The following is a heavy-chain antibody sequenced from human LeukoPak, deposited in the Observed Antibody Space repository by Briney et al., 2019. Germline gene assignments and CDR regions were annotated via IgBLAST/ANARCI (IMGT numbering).Heavy chain of an antibody. J-gene: IGHJ6*02. D-gene: IGHD2-8*01. CDR1: GGTFSSYA. V-gene: IGHV1-69*04. CDR3: ARVVGCTNGVCGYYYYGMDV. CDR2: IIPILGIA. Sequence: SVKVSCKASGGTFSSYAISWVRQAPGQGLEWMGRIIPILGIANYAQKSQGRVAITADKSTSTAYMELSSLRSEDTAVYYCARVVGCTNGVCGYYYYGMDVWGQGTTVTVSS.